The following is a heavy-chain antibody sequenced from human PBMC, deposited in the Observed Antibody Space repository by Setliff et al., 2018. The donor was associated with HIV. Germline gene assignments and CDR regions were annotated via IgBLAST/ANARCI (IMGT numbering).Heavy chain of an antibody. CDR1: YFSIDNGYY. CDR3: ARDGARLDY. Sequence: KTSETLSLTCTVSYFSIDNGYYWGWIRQPPGKGLEWIASISHSGNTYYNPSLKSRVSISLDTSKNQFSLKLSSVTAADTAVYYCARDGARLDYWGQGTQVTVSS. J-gene: IGHJ4*02. V-gene: IGHV4-38-2*02. D-gene: IGHD2-21*01. CDR2: ISHSGNT.